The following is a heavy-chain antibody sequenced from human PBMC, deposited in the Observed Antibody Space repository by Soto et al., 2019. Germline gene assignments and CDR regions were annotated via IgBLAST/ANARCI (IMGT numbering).Heavy chain of an antibody. CDR2: INPSGGST. V-gene: IGHV1-46*01. D-gene: IGHD2-8*02. J-gene: IGHJ3*02. CDR1: GYTFTSYY. Sequence: QVQLVQSGAEVKKPGASVKVSCKASGYTFTSYYMHWVRQAPGQGLEWMGIINPSGGSTSYAQKVQGRVTMTRDTSTSTVYMELSSLRSEDTAVYYCARLLGTWGEGDILGQGTMVTVSS. CDR3: ARLLGTWGEGDI.